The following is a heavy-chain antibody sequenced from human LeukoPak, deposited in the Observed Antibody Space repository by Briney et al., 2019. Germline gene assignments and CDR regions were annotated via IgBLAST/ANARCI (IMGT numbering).Heavy chain of an antibody. CDR1: GFTFSSYS. CDR2: ISSSSTI. CDR3: ARDSSRYYGSGSYSHFDY. J-gene: IGHJ4*02. Sequence: PGGSLRLSCAASGFTFSSYSMNWVRQAPGKGLEWVSYISSSSTIYYADSVKGRFTISRDNAKNSLYLQMNSLRAEDTAVYYCARDSSRYYGSGSYSHFDYWGQGTLVTVSS. V-gene: IGHV3-48*04. D-gene: IGHD3-10*01.